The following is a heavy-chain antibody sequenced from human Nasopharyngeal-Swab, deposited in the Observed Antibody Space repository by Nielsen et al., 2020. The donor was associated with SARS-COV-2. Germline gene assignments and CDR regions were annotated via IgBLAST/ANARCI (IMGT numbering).Heavy chain of an antibody. CDR3: ARRVARAPRHEGDYYYGMDV. Sequence: VRQMPGKGLGGIGSIYYSGSTYYNPSLKSRVTISVDTSKNQFSLKLRSVTAADTAVYYYARRVARAPRHEGDYYYGMDVWGQGTTVTVSS. V-gene: IGHV4-39*01. D-gene: IGHD3-16*01. CDR2: IYYSGST. J-gene: IGHJ6*02.